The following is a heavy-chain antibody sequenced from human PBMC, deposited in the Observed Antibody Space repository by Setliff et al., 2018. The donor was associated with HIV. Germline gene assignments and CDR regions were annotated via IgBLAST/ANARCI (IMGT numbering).Heavy chain of an antibody. CDR1: GFTFRDHA. CDR3: GREIKMATILGWTYYFDY. V-gene: IGHV3-30*04. J-gene: IGHJ4*02. CDR2: ISYDGTKT. D-gene: IGHD5-12*01. Sequence: PGGSLRLSCAASGFTFRDHAVHWVRQAPGKGLEWVAIISYDGTKTHYSDSVKGRFTISRDNSKNTLYLQMNSLRAEDTALYYCGREIKMATILGWTYYFDYWGQGTLVTGSS.